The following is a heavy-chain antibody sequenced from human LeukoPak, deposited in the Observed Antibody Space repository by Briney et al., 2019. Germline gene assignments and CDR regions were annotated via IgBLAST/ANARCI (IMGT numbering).Heavy chain of an antibody. Sequence: GGSLRLSCAASGFTFSSYEMNWVRQTPGKGLEWVSYISSSGSTIYYADSVKGRFTISRDNAKNSLYLQMNSLRAEDTAVYYCANLDYVWGSYRCTWGYFQHWGQGTLVTVSS. D-gene: IGHD3-16*02. CDR3: ANLDYVWGSYRCTWGYFQH. CDR1: GFTFSSYE. V-gene: IGHV3-48*03. CDR2: ISSSGSTI. J-gene: IGHJ1*01.